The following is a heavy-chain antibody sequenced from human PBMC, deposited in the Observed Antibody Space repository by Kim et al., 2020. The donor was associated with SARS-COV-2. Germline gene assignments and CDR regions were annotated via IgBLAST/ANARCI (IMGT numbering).Heavy chain of an antibody. J-gene: IGHJ5*02. Sequence: ASVKVSCKASGYTFTSYGISWVRQAPGQGLEWMGWISAYNGNTNYAQKLQGSVTMTTDTSTSTAYMELRSLRSDDTAVYYCARDLKAQAGLVRGVIPKFAFDPWGQGTLVTVSS. CDR2: ISAYNGNT. CDR1: GYTFTSYG. CDR3: ARDLKAQAGLVRGVIPKFAFDP. D-gene: IGHD3-10*01. V-gene: IGHV1-18*01.